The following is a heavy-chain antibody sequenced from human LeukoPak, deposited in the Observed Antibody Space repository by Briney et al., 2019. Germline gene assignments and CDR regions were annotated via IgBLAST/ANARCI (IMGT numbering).Heavy chain of an antibody. V-gene: IGHV3-7*04. D-gene: IGHD4-17*01. J-gene: IGHJ4*02. CDR1: GFTFSSYA. Sequence: GVSLRLSCAASGFTFSSYAMSWVRQAPGKGMEWVANIKRDGSEKYYVDSVKGRFTISRDNAKNSLYLQMNSLRAEEAAVYYCARGYGDSIHFDYWGQGTLVTVSS. CDR3: ARGYGDSIHFDY. CDR2: IKRDGSEK.